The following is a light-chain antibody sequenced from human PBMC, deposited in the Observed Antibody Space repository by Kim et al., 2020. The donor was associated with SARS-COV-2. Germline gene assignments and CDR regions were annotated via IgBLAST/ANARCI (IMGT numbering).Light chain of an antibody. V-gene: IGKV1-12*01. Sequence: DIQMTQSPASVSASIGDRVSITCRASQDISMWLAWYQQKPGKAPKLLIYSASTLQSGVPSRFSGSASGTDFTLTISSLQPEDFATYYCQQSNSLPRTFGGGTKVDIK. J-gene: IGKJ4*01. CDR1: QDISMW. CDR2: SAS. CDR3: QQSNSLPRT.